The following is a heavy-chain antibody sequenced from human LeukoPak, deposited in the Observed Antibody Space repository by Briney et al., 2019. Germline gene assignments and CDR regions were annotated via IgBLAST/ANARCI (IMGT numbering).Heavy chain of an antibody. D-gene: IGHD3-10*01. J-gene: IGHJ5*02. V-gene: IGHV3-23*01. CDR3: AKNGEVLSWFDP. Sequence: PGGSLRLSCAASGFTFTSYAMSWVRQAPGKGLEWVSSISGSGGSPYYADSVKGRFTISRDNSKNTLYLQMNSLRAEDTAVYSCAKNGEVLSWFDPWGQGTLVTVSS. CDR1: GFTFTSYA. CDR2: ISGSGGSP.